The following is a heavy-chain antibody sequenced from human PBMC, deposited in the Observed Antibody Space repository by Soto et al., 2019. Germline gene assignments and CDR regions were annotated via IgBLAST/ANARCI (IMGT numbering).Heavy chain of an antibody. CDR1: GGAISSSKW. CDR2: IYQSGST. V-gene: IGHV4-4*02. D-gene: IGHD6-13*01. Sequence: SETLSLTCAVSGGAISSSKWWSWVRQPPGKGLEWIGEIYQSGSTNYNPSLESRVRMSVDKSRNQFSLKLTSVSAADTAVYYCARASATIAGAAIFDYWGQGTLVTVSS. CDR3: ARASATIAGAAIFDY. J-gene: IGHJ4*02.